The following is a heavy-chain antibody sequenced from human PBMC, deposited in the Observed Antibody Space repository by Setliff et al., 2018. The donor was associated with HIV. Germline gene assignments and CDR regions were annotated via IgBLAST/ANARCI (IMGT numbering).Heavy chain of an antibody. CDR3: ARTRSGGSSVYYYYYMDV. CDR1: GYSFTSYG. J-gene: IGHJ6*03. CDR2: ITTYNGGT. D-gene: IGHD2-15*01. Sequence: ASVKVSCKASGYSFTSYGLSWVRQAPGQGLEWMGSITTYNGGTNYAQKFQGRVTMTTDTSTSTAYMELRSLRSDDTAVYYCARTRSGGSSVYYYYYMDVWGQGTAVTVS. V-gene: IGHV1-18*01.